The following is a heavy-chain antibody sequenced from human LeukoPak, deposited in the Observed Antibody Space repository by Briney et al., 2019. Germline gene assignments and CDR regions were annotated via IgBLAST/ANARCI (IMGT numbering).Heavy chain of an antibody. CDR1: GFTFDDYA. V-gene: IGHV3-43D*03. CDR3: AREVHSGSFPSVYDAFDI. CDR2: ITWDGDNT. Sequence: PGGSLRLSCAASGFTFDDYAMHWVRQPPGKGLEWVSLITWDGDNTYYTDSVKGRFTISRDNSENSLYLQMNSLRAEDTALYYCAREVHSGSFPSVYDAFDIWGQGTMVTVSS. D-gene: IGHD1-26*01. J-gene: IGHJ3*02.